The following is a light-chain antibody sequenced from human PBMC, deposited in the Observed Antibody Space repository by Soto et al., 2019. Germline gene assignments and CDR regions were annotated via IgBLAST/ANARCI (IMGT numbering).Light chain of an antibody. CDR1: QSISSY. CDR2: AAS. CDR3: QQRKT. Sequence: DIQMTQSPSSLSASVGDRVTITCRASQSISSYLNWYQQKPGKAPKLLIYAASSLQSGVPSRFSGSGSGTYFTLTISSLQPEDFATYDCQQRKTFGQGTKVEIK. J-gene: IGKJ1*01. V-gene: IGKV1-39*01.